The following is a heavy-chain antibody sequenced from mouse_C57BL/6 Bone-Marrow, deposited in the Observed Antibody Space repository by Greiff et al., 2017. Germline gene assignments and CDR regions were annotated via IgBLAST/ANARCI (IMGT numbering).Heavy chain of an antibody. Sequence: EVKLMESGGGLVKPGGSLKLSCAASGFTFTSYAMSWVRQTPEQGLEWVATISDGGSYTYYPDNVKGRLTISRDNAKNNLYLQLSHLKSEDTAMYYCAREASWFAYWGQGTLVTVSA. J-gene: IGHJ3*01. V-gene: IGHV5-4*01. CDR2: ISDGGSYT. CDR1: GFTFTSYA. CDR3: AREASWFAY.